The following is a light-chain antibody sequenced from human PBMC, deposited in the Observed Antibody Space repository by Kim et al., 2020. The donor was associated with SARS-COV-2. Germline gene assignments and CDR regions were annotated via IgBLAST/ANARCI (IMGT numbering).Light chain of an antibody. J-gene: IGLJ3*02. Sequence: PGQTARITCSGDALPDQYVYWYQQKPGQAPVLLIYEDSVRPSGVPERFSGSSSETLATLTVNGVQVDDEADYYCQSTDTTGSYELFAGGTQLTVL. CDR3: QSTDTTGSYEL. V-gene: IGLV3-25*03. CDR2: EDS. CDR1: ALPDQY.